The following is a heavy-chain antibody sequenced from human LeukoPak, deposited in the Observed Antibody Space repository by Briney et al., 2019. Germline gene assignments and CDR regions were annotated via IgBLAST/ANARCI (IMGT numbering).Heavy chain of an antibody. Sequence: GASVKVSCKASGYTFTGYYIHWVRQAPGQGLEWMGSINPNSAGTNSAQKFQGRVTLTRDTSISVAYMELNSLRSDDTAVYYCAKDRSGTLRGRTFDIWGQGTTVIVSS. CDR2: INPNSAGT. CDR1: GYTFTGYY. V-gene: IGHV1-2*02. J-gene: IGHJ3*02. D-gene: IGHD6-25*01. CDR3: AKDRSGTLRGRTFDI.